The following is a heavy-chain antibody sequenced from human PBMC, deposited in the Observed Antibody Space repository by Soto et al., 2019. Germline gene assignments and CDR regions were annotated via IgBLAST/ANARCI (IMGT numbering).Heavy chain of an antibody. D-gene: IGHD4-17*01. CDR3: ARHNYGDYEGGLYPYGMDV. Sequence: PGESLKVSCKGSGYSFTSYWIGWVRQMPGKGLEWMGIIYPGDSDTRYSPSFQGQVTISADKSISTAYLQWSSLKASDTAMYYCARHNYGDYEGGLYPYGMDVWGQGTTVTVSS. V-gene: IGHV5-51*01. J-gene: IGHJ6*02. CDR1: GYSFTSYW. CDR2: IYPGDSDT.